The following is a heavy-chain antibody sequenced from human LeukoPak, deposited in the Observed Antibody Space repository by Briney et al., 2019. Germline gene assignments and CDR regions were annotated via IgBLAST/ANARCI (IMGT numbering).Heavy chain of an antibody. J-gene: IGHJ3*02. V-gene: IGHV3-30*02. CDR2: VWYDGTIK. CDR3: AREDMTTVTTRWALDI. Sequence: GGSLRLSCAASGFNFTTYGMHWVRQAPGKGLEWVALVWYDGTIKYYADSVKGRFTISRDNSKNTLYLQMNSLRAEDTAVYYCAREDMTTVTTRWALDIWGQGSMVTVSS. D-gene: IGHD4-17*01. CDR1: GFNFTTYG.